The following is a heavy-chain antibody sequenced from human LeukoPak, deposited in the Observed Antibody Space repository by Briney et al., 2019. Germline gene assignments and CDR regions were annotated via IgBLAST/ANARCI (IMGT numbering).Heavy chain of an antibody. CDR3: ARTAARRFDY. V-gene: IGHV1-46*01. CDR2: INPTGGST. D-gene: IGHD6-6*01. Sequence: ASVKVSCTASGYTFTSYYMHWVRQAPGQGLEWMGIINPTGGSTTYAQKFQGRVTMTRDTSTSTVYMELSSLRSDDTAVYYCARTAARRFDYWGQGTLVTVSS. CDR1: GYTFTSYY. J-gene: IGHJ4*02.